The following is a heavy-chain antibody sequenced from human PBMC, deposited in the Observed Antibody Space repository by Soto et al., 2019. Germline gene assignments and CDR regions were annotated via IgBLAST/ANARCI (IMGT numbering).Heavy chain of an antibody. D-gene: IGHD1-1*01. CDR1: GGSISSNRYY. CDR2: IYYSGST. Sequence: SETLPLTCTVSGGSISSNRYYWCRLRQPTGKGLEWIGSIYYSGSTYYNPSLKSRVTISVDTSKNQFSLKLSSVTAADTAVYYCARHAGGYYYYYYGMDVWGQGTTVT. V-gene: IGHV4-39*01. J-gene: IGHJ6*02. CDR3: ARHAGGYYYYYYGMDV.